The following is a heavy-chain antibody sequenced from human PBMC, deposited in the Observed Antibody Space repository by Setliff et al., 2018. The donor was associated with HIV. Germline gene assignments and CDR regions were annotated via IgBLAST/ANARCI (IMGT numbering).Heavy chain of an antibody. CDR1: GYTFTNYY. Sequence: GASVKVSCKASGYTFTNYYIHWVRQAPGQGLEWMGVINPSDGSTSYAQKFQGRVTMTRDTSTSTAYMELSSLRSEDTVVYYCAATYYYDSSGLHGFDYWGQGTLVTVSS. CDR3: AATYYYDSSGLHGFDY. V-gene: IGHV1-46*01. J-gene: IGHJ4*02. D-gene: IGHD3-22*01. CDR2: INPSDGST.